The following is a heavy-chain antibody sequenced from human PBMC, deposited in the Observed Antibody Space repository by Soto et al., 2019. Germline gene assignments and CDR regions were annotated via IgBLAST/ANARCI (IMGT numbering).Heavy chain of an antibody. J-gene: IGHJ3*02. CDR1: GFTFSDYY. D-gene: IGHD7-27*01. CDR2: ISSSGSTI. V-gene: IGHV3-11*01. Sequence: GGSLRLSCAASGFTFSDYYMSWIRQAPGKGLEWVSYISSSGSTIYYPDSVKGRFTISRDNAKNSLYLQMNSLRSEDTAVYYCARHLGMEDSFDIWGQGTMVTVSS. CDR3: ARHLGMEDSFDI.